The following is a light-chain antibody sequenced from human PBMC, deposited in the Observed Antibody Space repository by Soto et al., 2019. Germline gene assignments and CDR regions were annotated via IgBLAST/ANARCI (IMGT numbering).Light chain of an antibody. CDR2: KVS. V-gene: IGKV2-30*01. Sequence: DVVMTQSPLSLPVTLGQPASISCRSSQSLVYSDGDTYLTWFQQRPGQSPRRLIYKVSNRDSGVPDRFSGSGSGTDFTLRISRVEAEDVGVYYCMQGTRWPPYTFGQGTKLEIK. CDR1: QSLVYSDGDTY. CDR3: MQGTRWPPYT. J-gene: IGKJ2*01.